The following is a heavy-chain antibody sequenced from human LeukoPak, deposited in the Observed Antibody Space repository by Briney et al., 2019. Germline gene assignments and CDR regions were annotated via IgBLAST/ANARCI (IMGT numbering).Heavy chain of an antibody. CDR3: ARSDYYDSSGFFDY. V-gene: IGHV4-59*01. D-gene: IGHD3-22*01. CDR2: IYYRGST. CDR1: GGSISSYY. J-gene: IGHJ4*02. Sequence: SETLSLTCTVSGGSISSYYWSWIRQPPGKGLGWIGYIYYRGSTKYNPSLKSRVTISVDTSKNQFSLKLSSVTAADTAVYYCARSDYYDSSGFFDYWGQGILVTVSS.